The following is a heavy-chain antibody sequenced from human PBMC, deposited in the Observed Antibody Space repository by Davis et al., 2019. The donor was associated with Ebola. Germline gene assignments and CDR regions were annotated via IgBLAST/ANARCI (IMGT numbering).Heavy chain of an antibody. J-gene: IGHJ5*02. V-gene: IGHV1-69*13. Sequence: SVKVSCKASGGTFSSYAISWVRQAPGQGLEWMGGIIPIFGTANYAQKFQGRVTITADESTSTAYMELSSLRSEDTAVYYCARAGNLEWLLLEGWFDPWGQGTLVTVSS. D-gene: IGHD3-3*01. CDR1: GGTFSSYA. CDR3: ARAGNLEWLLLEGWFDP. CDR2: IIPIFGTA.